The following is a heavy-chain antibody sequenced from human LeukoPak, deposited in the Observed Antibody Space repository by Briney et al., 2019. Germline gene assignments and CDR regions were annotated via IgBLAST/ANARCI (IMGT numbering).Heavy chain of an antibody. CDR1: GYTFTSYG. CDR3: ARREDSSGWLSPSGYYYYYMDV. CDR2: ISTYNGNT. Sequence: ASLKVSCKASGYTFTSYGISWVRQAPGQGLELMGWISTYNGNTNSARQLQGGVTMTKDTSPSTAYVELRSLRSDDTAVYYCARREDSSGWLSPSGYYYYYMDVWGKGTTVTVSS. J-gene: IGHJ6*03. D-gene: IGHD6-19*01. V-gene: IGHV1-18*01.